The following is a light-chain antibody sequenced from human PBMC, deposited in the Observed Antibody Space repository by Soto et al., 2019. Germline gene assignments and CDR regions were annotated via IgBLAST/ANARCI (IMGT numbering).Light chain of an antibody. CDR1: SSDVGGYDY. Sequence: QSALTQPASVSGSPGQSITISCTGSSSDVGGYDYVSWYQQHPGKPPKLMIYDVSNRPSGVSDRFSGSKSGNTASLTISGVQAEDEADYYCSSYTSSSTSCVFGTGTKVTVL. CDR2: DVS. CDR3: SSYTSSSTSCV. J-gene: IGLJ1*01. V-gene: IGLV2-14*01.